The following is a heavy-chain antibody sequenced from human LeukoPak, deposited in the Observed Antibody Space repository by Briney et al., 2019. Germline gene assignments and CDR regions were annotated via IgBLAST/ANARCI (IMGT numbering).Heavy chain of an antibody. CDR1: GFTVSSNY. J-gene: IGHJ5*02. CDR2: ISGGGGST. CDR3: AKGPEVAATYNWFDP. D-gene: IGHD2-15*01. V-gene: IGHV3-23*01. Sequence: PGGSLRLSCAASGFTVSSNYMSWVRQAPGKGLEWVSVISGGGGSTYYADSVKGRFTTSRDNSKNTLYLQMNTLRPEDTAVYYCAKGPEVAATYNWFDPWGQGTLVTVSP.